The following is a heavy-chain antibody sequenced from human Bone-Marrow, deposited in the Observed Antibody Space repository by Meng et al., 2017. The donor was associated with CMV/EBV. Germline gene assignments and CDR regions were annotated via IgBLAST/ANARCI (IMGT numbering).Heavy chain of an antibody. CDR3: ARDVVPAATQHYYGMDV. D-gene: IGHD2-2*01. CDR1: GYTFTSYD. J-gene: IGHJ6*02. CDR2: INPSGGST. Sequence: ASVKVSCKASGYTFTSYDINWVRQATGQGLEWMGIINPSGGSTSYAQKFQGRVTMTRDTSTSTVYMELSSLRSEDTAVYYCARDVVPAATQHYYGMDVWGQGTMVTVSS. V-gene: IGHV1-46*01.